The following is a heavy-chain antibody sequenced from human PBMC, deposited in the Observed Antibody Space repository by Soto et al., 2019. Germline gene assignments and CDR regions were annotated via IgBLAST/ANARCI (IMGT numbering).Heavy chain of an antibody. CDR2: ISGSGGST. CDR3: AKFPEGWLLPNAYNWFDP. CDR1: GFTFSSYA. Sequence: PGGSLRLSCAASGFTFSSYAMSWVRQAPGKGLEWVSAISGSGGSTYYADSVKGRFTISRDNSKNTLYLQMNSLRAEDTAVYYCAKFPEGWLLPNAYNWFDPWGQGTLVTVSS. J-gene: IGHJ5*02. V-gene: IGHV3-23*01. D-gene: IGHD3-22*01.